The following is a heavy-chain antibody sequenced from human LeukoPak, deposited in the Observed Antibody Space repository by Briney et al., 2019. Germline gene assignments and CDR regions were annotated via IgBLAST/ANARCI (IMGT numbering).Heavy chain of an antibody. V-gene: IGHV1-24*01. Sequence: ASVKVSCKVSGYTLTELSMHWVRQAPGKGLEWMGGFDPEDGETIYAQKFQGRVTMTEDTSTDTAYMELSSLRPEDTAVYYCMRDSVGTRNDDFDYWGQGTLVTVSS. J-gene: IGHJ4*02. D-gene: IGHD1-1*01. CDR2: FDPEDGET. CDR1: GYTLTELS. CDR3: MRDSVGTRNDDFDY.